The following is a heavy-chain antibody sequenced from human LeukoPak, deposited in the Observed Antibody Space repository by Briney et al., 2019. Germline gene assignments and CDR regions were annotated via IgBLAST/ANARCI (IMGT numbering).Heavy chain of an antibody. CDR2: ISWNSGSI. J-gene: IGHJ4*02. CDR1: GSTFDDYA. D-gene: IGHD5-18*01. CDR3: AKGVWGYSYGSYFDY. Sequence: GGSLRLSCAASGSTFDDYAMHWVRQAPGKGLEWVSGISWNSGSIGYADSVKGRFTISRDNAKNSLYLQMNSLRAEDTALYYCAKGVWGYSYGSYFDYWGQGTLVTVSS. V-gene: IGHV3-9*01.